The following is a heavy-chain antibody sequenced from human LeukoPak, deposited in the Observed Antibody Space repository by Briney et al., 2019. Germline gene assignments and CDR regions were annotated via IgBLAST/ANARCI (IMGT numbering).Heavy chain of an antibody. CDR3: AREIAVAGPFDY. Sequence: SQTLSLTCAISGDSVSSNSGGWNWIRQSPSRGLEWLGRTYYRSNWYNDYAESVKGRITINPDTSKNQFSLQLNSVTPEDTAVYYCAREIAVAGPFDYWGQGTLVTVSS. CDR2: TYYRSNWYN. J-gene: IGHJ4*02. V-gene: IGHV6-1*01. CDR1: GDSVSSNSGG. D-gene: IGHD6-19*01.